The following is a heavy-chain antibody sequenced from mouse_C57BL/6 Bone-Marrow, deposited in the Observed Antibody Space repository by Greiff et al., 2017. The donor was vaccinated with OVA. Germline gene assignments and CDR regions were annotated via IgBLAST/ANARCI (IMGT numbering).Heavy chain of an antibody. CDR1: GYTFTSYG. V-gene: IGHV1-81*01. CDR2: IYPRSGNT. D-gene: IGHD2-2*01. CDR3: ARWLRYYFDY. J-gene: IGHJ2*01. Sequence: LQESGAELARPGASVKLSCKASGYTFTSYGISWVKQRTGQGLEWIGEIYPRSGNTYYNEKFKGKATLTADKSSSTAYMELRSLTSEDSAVYFCARWLRYYFDYWGQGTTLTVSS.